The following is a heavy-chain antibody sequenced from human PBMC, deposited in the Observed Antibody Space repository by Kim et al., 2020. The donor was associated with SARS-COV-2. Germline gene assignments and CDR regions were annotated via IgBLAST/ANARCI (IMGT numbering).Heavy chain of an antibody. V-gene: IGHV7-4-1*02. D-gene: IGHD2-2*01. Sequence: ASVKVSCKASGYTFTSYAMNWVRQAPGQGLEWMGWINTNTGNPTYAQGFTGRFVFSLDTSVSTAYLQISSLKAEDTAVYYCARVKVVPADYYGMDVWGQGTTVTVSS. CDR3: ARVKVVPADYYGMDV. J-gene: IGHJ6*02. CDR1: GYTFTSYA. CDR2: INTNTGNP.